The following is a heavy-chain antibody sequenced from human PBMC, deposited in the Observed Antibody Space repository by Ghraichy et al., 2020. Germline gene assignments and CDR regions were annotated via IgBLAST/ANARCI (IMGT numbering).Heavy chain of an antibody. D-gene: IGHD6-19*01. CDR1: GGSISSHH. V-gene: IGHV4-59*11. J-gene: IGHJ4*02. CDR3: ARLVAVTGTSDYFDY. CDR2: ILYSGST. Sequence: SQTLSLTCTVSGGSISSHHWSWIRQPPGKGLEWIGNILYSGSTNYNPSLKSRVIISVDTSKNQFSLKLNSVTAADTAVYYCARLVAVTGTSDYFDYWGQGTLVTVSS.